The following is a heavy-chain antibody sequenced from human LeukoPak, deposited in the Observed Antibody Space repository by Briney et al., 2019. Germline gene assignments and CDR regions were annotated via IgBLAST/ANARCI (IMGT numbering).Heavy chain of an antibody. D-gene: IGHD6-13*01. V-gene: IGHV4-39*01. CDR2: IYYSGST. CDR3: ARRRAAAGTEAFDI. CDR1: GGSISSSSYY. Sequence: SETLSLTCTVSGGSISSSSYYWGCIRQPPGKGLEWIGSIYYSGSTYYNPSLKSRVTISVDTSKNQFSLKLSSVTAADTAVYYCARRRAAAGTEAFDIWGQGTMVTVSS. J-gene: IGHJ3*02.